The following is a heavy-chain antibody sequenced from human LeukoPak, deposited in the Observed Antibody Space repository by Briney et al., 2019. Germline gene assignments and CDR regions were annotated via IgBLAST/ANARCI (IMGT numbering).Heavy chain of an antibody. CDR3: ARGTSIAAPSDY. V-gene: IGHV1-69*05. D-gene: IGHD6-6*01. Sequence: SVKVSCKASGGTFSSYVISWVRQAPGQGLEWMGGIIPIFGTANYAQKFQGRVTITTDESTSTAYMELSSLRSEDTAVYYCARGTSIAAPSDYWGQRTLVTVYS. CDR2: IIPIFGTA. J-gene: IGHJ4*02. CDR1: GGTFSSYV.